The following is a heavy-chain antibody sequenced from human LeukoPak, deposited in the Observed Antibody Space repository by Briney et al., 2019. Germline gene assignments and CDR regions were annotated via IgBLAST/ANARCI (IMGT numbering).Heavy chain of an antibody. CDR2: IYSGGST. D-gene: IGHD3-3*01. V-gene: IGHV3-23*03. CDR3: ASETFYDFWSGPGY. CDR1: GFTFNTYA. Sequence: GGSLRLSCAASGFTFNTYAVSWVRQAPGKGLEWVSVIYSGGSTFYADSVRGRFTVSRDNSKNTVYLQMNSLRDEDTAIYYCASETFYDFWSGPGYWGQGTLVIVSS. J-gene: IGHJ4*02.